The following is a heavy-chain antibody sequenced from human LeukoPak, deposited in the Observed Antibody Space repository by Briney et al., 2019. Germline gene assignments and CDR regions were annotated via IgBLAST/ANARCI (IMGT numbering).Heavy chain of an antibody. Sequence: SGGSLRLSCAASGFTFSSYWMHWVRQAPGKGLVWVSRINNDGSSTSYADSVKGRFTISRDNAKNTLYLQMNSLRAEDTAVYYCARERTSGWDAFDTWGQGTLVTVSS. CDR1: GFTFSSYW. J-gene: IGHJ5*02. CDR3: ARERTSGWDAFDT. CDR2: INNDGSST. V-gene: IGHV3-74*01. D-gene: IGHD6-19*01.